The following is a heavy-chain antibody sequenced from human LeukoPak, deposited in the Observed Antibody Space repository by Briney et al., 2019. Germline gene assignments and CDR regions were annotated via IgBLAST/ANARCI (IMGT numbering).Heavy chain of an antibody. V-gene: IGHV1-2*02. J-gene: IGHJ5*02. CDR3: ARDYNHSCSSTSCYSTAPYNWFDP. CDR1: GYTFTGYY. CDR2: INPNSGGT. D-gene: IGHD2-2*01. Sequence: ASVKVSCKASGYTFTGYYMHWVRQAPGQGLEWMGWINPNSGGTNYAQKFQGRVTMTRDTSISTAYMELSRLRSDDTAVYYCARDYNHSCSSTSCYSTAPYNWFDPWGQGTLVTVSS.